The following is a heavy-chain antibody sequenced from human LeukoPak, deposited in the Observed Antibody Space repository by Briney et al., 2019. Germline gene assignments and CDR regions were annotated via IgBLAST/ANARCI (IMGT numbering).Heavy chain of an antibody. Sequence: ATAKMTCPCSESTFSSYAICLVRHRPVQGMEWMGMIIPILGKANYAQKFQGRVTITADKSTSTAYMELSSLRSEDTAVYYCAPVPYSSSWYDLFDPWGQGTLVTVSS. CDR3: APVPYSSSWYDLFDP. CDR1: ESTFSSYA. V-gene: IGHV1-69*04. CDR2: IIPILGKA. D-gene: IGHD6-13*01. J-gene: IGHJ5*02.